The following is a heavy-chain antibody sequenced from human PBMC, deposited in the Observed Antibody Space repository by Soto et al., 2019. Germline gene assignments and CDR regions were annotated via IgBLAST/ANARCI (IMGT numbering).Heavy chain of an antibody. CDR1: GFTFSSYG. CDR2: IKQDGSEK. V-gene: IGHV3-7*01. D-gene: IGHD3-10*01. J-gene: IGHJ4*02. Sequence: EVQLVESGGGLVQPGGSLRLSCAASGFTFSSYGMSWVRQAPGKGLEWVANIKQDGSEKYYVDSVKGRFTISRDNAKNSLYLHMNSLRAEDTAVYYCARDRRITSYWGQGTLVTVSS. CDR3: ARDRRITSY.